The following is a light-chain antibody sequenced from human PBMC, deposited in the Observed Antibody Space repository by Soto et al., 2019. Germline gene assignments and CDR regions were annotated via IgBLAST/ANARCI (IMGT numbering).Light chain of an antibody. CDR2: GAS. CDR1: QSVGSN. CDR3: QQYNNWPIT. J-gene: IGKJ5*01. Sequence: EIVMTQSPATLSVSPGERATLSCRASQSVGSNLAWYHQKPGQAPSLLIFGASTRATGIPARFSGSGSGTEFTLTISSLQSEDFAVYYCQQYNNWPITFGQGTRLEIK. V-gene: IGKV3-15*01.